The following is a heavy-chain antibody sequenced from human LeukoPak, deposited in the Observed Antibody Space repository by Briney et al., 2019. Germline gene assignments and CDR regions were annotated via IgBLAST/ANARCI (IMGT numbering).Heavy chain of an antibody. CDR3: AKVRGTGSYYIDYFDY. CDR1: GFTFSSFD. D-gene: IGHD3-10*01. J-gene: IGHJ4*02. Sequence: GGSLRLSCVVSGFTFSSFDMSWVRLAPGKGLEWVSVISGTGGDIHYADSVKGRFTISRDNSKNTLYLQMNSLRAEDTAVYYCAKVRGTGSYYIDYFDYWGQGTLVTVSS. V-gene: IGHV3-23*01. CDR2: ISGTGGDI.